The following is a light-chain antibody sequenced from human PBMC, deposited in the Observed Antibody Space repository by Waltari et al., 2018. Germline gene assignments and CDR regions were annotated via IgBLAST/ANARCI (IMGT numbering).Light chain of an antibody. CDR1: QSISRY. V-gene: IGKV3-20*01. Sequence: IMLTQSPGTLSLSPGERATLSCRASQSISRYLAWYQQKPGQAPRLLIYGASTRATGIPDGFSGSGSGTDFSLTISGLVPEDSAVYYCQHHFRLPATFGQGTKVEIK. J-gene: IGKJ1*01. CDR2: GAS. CDR3: QHHFRLPAT.